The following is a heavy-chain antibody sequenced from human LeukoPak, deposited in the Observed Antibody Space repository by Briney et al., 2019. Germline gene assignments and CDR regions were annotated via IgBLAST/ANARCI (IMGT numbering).Heavy chain of an antibody. J-gene: IGHJ4*02. CDR2: ISAYNGNT. Sequence: SVTVSCTASGYTFTSYGISWVRQAPGQGLEWMGWISAYNGNTNYAQKLQGRVTMTTDTSTSTAYMELRSLRSDDTAVYYCARDYYSSGSYYNSGSLDWGQGTLVTVSS. D-gene: IGHD3-10*01. CDR3: ARDYYSSGSYYNSGSLD. CDR1: GYTFTSYG. V-gene: IGHV1-18*01.